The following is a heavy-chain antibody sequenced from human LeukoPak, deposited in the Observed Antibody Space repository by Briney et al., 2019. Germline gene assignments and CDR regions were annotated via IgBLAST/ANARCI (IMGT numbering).Heavy chain of an antibody. D-gene: IGHD6-13*01. CDR2: MYRGGST. V-gene: IGHV3-66*01. CDR1: GFTVSNNY. Sequence: GGSLRLSCAASGFTVSNNYMSWVRQAPGKGLEWVSVMYRGGSTYYADSVQGRFTMSRDNSKNTLYLQMNSLRAEDTAVYYCARDGGAAAGYWGQGTLVTVSS. J-gene: IGHJ4*02. CDR3: ARDGGAAAGY.